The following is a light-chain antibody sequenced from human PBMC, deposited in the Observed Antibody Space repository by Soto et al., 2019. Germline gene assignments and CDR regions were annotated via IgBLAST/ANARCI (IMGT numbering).Light chain of an antibody. V-gene: IGKV1-5*03. CDR3: QQYNSLSQFP. CDR2: KAS. Sequence: DIQMTQSPATLSASVGDRSTITCLASQSIRYWLAWFQQQAGKDPKLLIYKASRLESGVPSSFSGSGSGTEFTLPIRSLQPDDFATYYCQQYNSLSQFPFGTGTKGDTK. J-gene: IGKJ3*01. CDR1: QSIRYW.